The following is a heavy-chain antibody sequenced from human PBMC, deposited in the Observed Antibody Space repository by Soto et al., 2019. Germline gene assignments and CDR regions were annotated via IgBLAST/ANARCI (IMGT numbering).Heavy chain of an antibody. CDR3: ARGSGDFWSGYYPFGY. CDR1: GGSISSNNYY. V-gene: IGHV4-39*07. CDR2: MSYSRST. D-gene: IGHD3-3*01. Sequence: PSETLSLTCFVSGGSISSNNYYWGWIRQPPGKGLEWIGSMSYSRSTYYNPSLKSRVTISVDTSKNQFSLKLSSVTAADTAVYYCARGSGDFWSGYYPFGYWSQGTLVTVSS. J-gene: IGHJ4*02.